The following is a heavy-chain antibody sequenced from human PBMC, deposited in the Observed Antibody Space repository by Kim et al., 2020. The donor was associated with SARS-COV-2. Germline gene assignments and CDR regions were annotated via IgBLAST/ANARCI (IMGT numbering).Heavy chain of an antibody. Sequence: SETLSLTCTVSGGSISSYYWSWIRQPPGKGLEWIGYIYYSGSTNYNPSLKSRVTISVDTSKNQFSLKLSSVTAADTAVYYCARGGGYCSSTSCYRNWYFDLWGRSTLVTVSS. V-gene: IGHV4-59*01. J-gene: IGHJ2*01. CDR1: GGSISSYY. D-gene: IGHD2-2*01. CDR2: IYYSGST. CDR3: ARGGGYCSSTSCYRNWYFDL.